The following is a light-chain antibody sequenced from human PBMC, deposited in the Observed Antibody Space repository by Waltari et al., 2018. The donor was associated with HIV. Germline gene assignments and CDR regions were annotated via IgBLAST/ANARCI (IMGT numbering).Light chain of an antibody. CDR2: GAS. CDR1: QSVSSSY. V-gene: IGKV3-20*01. J-gene: IGKJ2*01. CDR3: QQYDNSPLYT. Sequence: EIVLTQSPGTLSLSPGERATLSCRASQSVSSSYLAWYQQKLGQAPRLLIYGASSRATGIPDRFSGSGSGTDFTLTISRLEPEDFAVYYCQQYDNSPLYTFGQGTKLEIK.